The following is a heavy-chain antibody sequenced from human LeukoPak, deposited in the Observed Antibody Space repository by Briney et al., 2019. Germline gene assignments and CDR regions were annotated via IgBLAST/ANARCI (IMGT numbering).Heavy chain of an antibody. V-gene: IGHV4-38-2*01. J-gene: IGHJ4*02. Sequence: PSETLSLTCAVSGYSISSASYWGWIRPPPGKGLEWIGNIYHSGSPYYNPSLKSRVTISVDTSKNQFSLKLSSVTAADTAVYYCARPISSQGYFGVVIDWGQGTLVTASS. CDR1: GYSISSASY. CDR2: IYHSGSP. D-gene: IGHD3-3*01. CDR3: ARPISSQGYFGVVID.